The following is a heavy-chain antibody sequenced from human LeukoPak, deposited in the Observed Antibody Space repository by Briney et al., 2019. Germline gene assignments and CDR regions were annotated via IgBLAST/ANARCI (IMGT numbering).Heavy chain of an antibody. CDR2: INTNTGNP. V-gene: IGHV7-4-1*02. D-gene: IGHD3-9*01. CDR1: GYTFTSYA. J-gene: IGHJ3*02. Sequence: GASVKVSCKASGYTFTSYAMNWVRQAPGQGLEWMGWINTNTGNPTYAQGFTGRFVFSLDTSVSTAYLQISSLKAEDTAVYYCARENYDILTGYHDAFDIWGQGTMVTVSS. CDR3: ARENYDILTGYHDAFDI.